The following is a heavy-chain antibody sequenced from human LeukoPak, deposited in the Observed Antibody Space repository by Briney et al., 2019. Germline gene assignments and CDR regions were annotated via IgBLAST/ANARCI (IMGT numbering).Heavy chain of an antibody. CDR2: ISANNGNT. CDR1: GYTFPSYG. J-gene: IGHJ5*02. Sequence: ASVKVSCKASGYTFPSYGISWVRQAPGQGLEWMGWISANNGNTNYAQKLQGRVTMTTDTSTSTAYMELRSLRSDDTAVYYCARDDVLNWFDPWGQGTLVTVSS. CDR3: ARDDVLNWFDP. V-gene: IGHV1-18*01. D-gene: IGHD2-8*01.